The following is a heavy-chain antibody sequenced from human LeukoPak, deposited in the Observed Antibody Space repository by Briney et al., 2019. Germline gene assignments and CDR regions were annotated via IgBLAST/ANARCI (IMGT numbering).Heavy chain of an antibody. CDR2: INHSGST. CDR1: GGTFSGYY. J-gene: IGHJ6*02. Sequence: SETLSLTCAVYGGTFSGYYWSWICQPPGKGLEWIGEINHSGSTNYNPSLKSRVTMSVDTSKNQFSLKLNSVTAADTAVYYCARGKKGPREYYGMDVWGQGTTVTVSS. CDR3: ARGKKGPREYYGMDV. V-gene: IGHV4-34*01.